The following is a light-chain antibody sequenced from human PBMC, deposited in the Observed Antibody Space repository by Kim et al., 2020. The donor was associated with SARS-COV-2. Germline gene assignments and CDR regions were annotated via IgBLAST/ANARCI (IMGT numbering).Light chain of an antibody. CDR1: NSRLGVGYD. Sequence: RRVPIHCTVNNSRLGVGYDVHWYKQWQGTAPILLIYANNNRPSGVPDRFSGSKSGTSASLAITGLQAEDEAVYYCQSSDSSLSGVFGGGTQLTVL. J-gene: IGLJ3*02. CDR3: QSSDSSLSGV. V-gene: IGLV1-40*01. CDR2: ANN.